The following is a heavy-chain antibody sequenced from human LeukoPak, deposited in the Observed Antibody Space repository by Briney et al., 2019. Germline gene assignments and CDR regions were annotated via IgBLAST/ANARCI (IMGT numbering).Heavy chain of an antibody. V-gene: IGHV3-7*02. CDR2: LKPDGSDK. J-gene: IGHJ4*02. CDR3: ATELQWSFYY. Sequence: GGSLRLSCAASGFIFSPNWMSWVRQVPGKGLEWVANLKPDGSDKYYVDSVKGRFTISRDNAKNSLYLQMDSLRAEDTAVYYCATELQWSFYYWGQGTLVTVSS. D-gene: IGHD2-15*01. CDR1: GFIFSPNW.